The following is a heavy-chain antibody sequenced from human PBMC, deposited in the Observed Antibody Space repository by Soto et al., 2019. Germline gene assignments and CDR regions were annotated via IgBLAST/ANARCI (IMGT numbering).Heavy chain of an antibody. D-gene: IGHD3-16*01. CDR2: ISYDGSNK. V-gene: IGHV3-30*03. CDR3: ATLYYFDY. CDR1: GFTFSSYG. J-gene: IGHJ4*02. Sequence: GGSLRLSCAASGFTFSSYGMHWVRQAPGKGLEWVAVISYDGSNKYYADSVKGRFTISRDNSKNTLYLQMNSLRAEDTAVYYCATLYYFDYWGQGTLVTVSS.